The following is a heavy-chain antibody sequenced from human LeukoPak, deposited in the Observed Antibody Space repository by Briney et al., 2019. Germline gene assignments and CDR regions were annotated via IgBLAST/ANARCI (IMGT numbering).Heavy chain of an antibody. J-gene: IGHJ4*02. CDR3: TRAISD. CDR1: GFSFSSQW. Sequence: HPGGSLRLSCEASGFSFSSQWMDWVRQPPGKGLEWVANIKYDGSENYFVDSVKGRFTISRDNARDSLYLQMNNLRAEDTAIYYCTRAISDWGQGILVTVSS. CDR2: IKYDGSEN. V-gene: IGHV3-7*04.